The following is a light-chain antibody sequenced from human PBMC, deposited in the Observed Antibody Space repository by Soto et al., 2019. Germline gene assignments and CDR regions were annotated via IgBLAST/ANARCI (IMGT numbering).Light chain of an antibody. J-gene: IGKJ1*01. V-gene: IGKV1-39*01. CDR1: QSISTY. CDR2: AAS. Sequence: DIQMTQSPSSLSASVGDRVTITCRASQSISTYLNWYKQKPGKAPKLLISAASTLQRGVPSRFSGSGSGTDFPHTISSLQPEDFATDYCQQSYSTLRTFGQGNKVEIK. CDR3: QQSYSTLRT.